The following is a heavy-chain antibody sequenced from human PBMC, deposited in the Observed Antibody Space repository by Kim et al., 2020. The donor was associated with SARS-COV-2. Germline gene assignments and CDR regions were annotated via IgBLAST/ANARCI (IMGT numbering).Heavy chain of an antibody. J-gene: IGHJ6*02. V-gene: IGHV3-30*01. Sequence: GKGRFTNSRDNSKNTLYLQMNSLRAEDTAVYYCARVLHPGDYYYYGMDVWGQGTTVTVSS. D-gene: IGHD1-26*01. CDR3: ARVLHPGDYYYYGMDV.